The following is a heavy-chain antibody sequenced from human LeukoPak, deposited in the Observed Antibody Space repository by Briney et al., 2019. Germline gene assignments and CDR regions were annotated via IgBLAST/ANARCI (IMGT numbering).Heavy chain of an antibody. Sequence: GSSVKLSCTAAGGTFSSYAISWVRQAPGEVLEWKGGIIPIVGTAKYAQKFQGRVTITADESPSTAYMELSSLRSEDTAVYYCARGWMDYGSGSYSGDYWGQGTLVPVSS. CDR2: IIPIVGTA. J-gene: IGHJ4*02. CDR1: GGTFSSYA. D-gene: IGHD3-10*01. CDR3: ARGWMDYGSGSYSGDY. V-gene: IGHV1-69*01.